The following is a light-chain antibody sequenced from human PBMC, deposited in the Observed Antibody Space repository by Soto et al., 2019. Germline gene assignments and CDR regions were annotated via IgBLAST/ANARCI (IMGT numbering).Light chain of an antibody. J-gene: IGKJ4*01. CDR2: DAS. CDR3: QQRSHWPLP. CDR1: QSVSNY. V-gene: IGKV3-11*01. Sequence: EVVLTQSPATLSLSPGERVTLSCRASQSVSNYFAWDQQKPDQAPRLNVYDASTRAAGIPARLSGSGSGTAFTLTLGSLEPDDFAVYYYQQRSHWPLPFGGGTKVEI.